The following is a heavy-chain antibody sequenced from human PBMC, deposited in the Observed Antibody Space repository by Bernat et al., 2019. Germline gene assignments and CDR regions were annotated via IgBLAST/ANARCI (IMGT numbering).Heavy chain of an antibody. V-gene: IGHV3-30-3*01. CDR2: ILYDGGDK. D-gene: IGHD2-2*02. CDR3: ARVGARSNTNCYTCYGLEV. J-gene: IGHJ6*02. Sequence: QVQLVESGGGVVQPGRSLRLSCAASGFTFSNYAMHWVRQAPGKGLVWVAAILYDGGDKYYVDSVSGRFTISRDNSKNTLYLQVNSLRTEDTAVYYCARVGARSNTNCYTCYGLEVWGQGTTVTVSS. CDR1: GFTFSNYA.